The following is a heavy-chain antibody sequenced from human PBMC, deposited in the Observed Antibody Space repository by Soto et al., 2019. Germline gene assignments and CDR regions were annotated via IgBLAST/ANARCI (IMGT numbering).Heavy chain of an antibody. J-gene: IGHJ4*02. CDR1: GFTFSNAW. V-gene: IGHV3-15*01. CDR3: TKPQPYDFWSGYYPPDDY. CDR2: IKSKTDGGTT. D-gene: IGHD3-3*01. Sequence: GGSLRLSCAASGFTFSNAWMSWVRQAPGKGLEWVGRIKSKTDGGTTDYAAPVKGRFTISRDDSKNTLYLQMNSLKTEDTAVHYCTKPQPYDFWSGYYPPDDYWGQGTLVTVSS.